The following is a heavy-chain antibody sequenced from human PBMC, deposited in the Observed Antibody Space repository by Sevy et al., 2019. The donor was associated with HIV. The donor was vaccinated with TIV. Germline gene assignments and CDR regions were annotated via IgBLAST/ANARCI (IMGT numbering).Heavy chain of an antibody. CDR3: ARAAGTTGWFDP. Sequence: GGSLRLSCAASGFTFSSYAMHWVRQAPGKGLEWVAVISYDGSNKYYADSVKGRFTISRDNSKNTLYLQMNSLRAEDRAVYYCARAAGTTGWFDPWGQGTLVTVSS. CDR2: ISYDGSNK. CDR1: GFTFSSYA. V-gene: IGHV3-30-3*01. J-gene: IGHJ5*02. D-gene: IGHD1-7*01.